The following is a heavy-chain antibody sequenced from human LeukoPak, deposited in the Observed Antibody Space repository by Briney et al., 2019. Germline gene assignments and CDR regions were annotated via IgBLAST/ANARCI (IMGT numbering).Heavy chain of an antibody. Sequence: PGGSLRLSCAASGFTFSNYWMNWVRQAPGKGLEWVANIKEDGSEKYYVDSVKGRFTISRDNAKNSLDLQMDSLRAEDTAVYYCARDSQHLNFDHWGQGTLVTVSS. CDR3: ARDSQHLNFDH. CDR1: GFTFSNYW. V-gene: IGHV3-7*04. CDR2: IKEDGSEK. J-gene: IGHJ4*02. D-gene: IGHD3-3*02.